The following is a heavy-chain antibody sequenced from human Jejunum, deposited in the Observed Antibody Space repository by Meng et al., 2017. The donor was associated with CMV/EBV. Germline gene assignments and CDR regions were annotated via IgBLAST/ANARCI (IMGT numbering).Heavy chain of an antibody. CDR1: GFSFSDYW. D-gene: IGHD5-18*01. CDR2: IYSDAIST. CDR3: ARGNDSNGRFFDS. Sequence: SGFSFSDYWMHWVRQVPGKGLVWVSRIYSDAISTNYADSVKGRFTISRDNAKNTLYLQTNSLRAEDTAVYYCARGNDSNGRFFDSWGQGTLVTVSS. V-gene: IGHV3-74*01. J-gene: IGHJ4*02.